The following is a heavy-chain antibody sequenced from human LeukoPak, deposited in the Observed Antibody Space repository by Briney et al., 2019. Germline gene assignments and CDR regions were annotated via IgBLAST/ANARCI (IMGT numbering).Heavy chain of an antibody. CDR1: GFTFDDYG. V-gene: IGHV3-20*04. Sequence: GGSLRLSCAASGFTFDDYGMSWVRRAPGKGLEWVSGINWNGGSTGYADSVKGRFTISRDNAKNSLYLQMNSLRAEDTALYYCARGITIFGVVNPGGNYYYMDVWGKGTTVTVSS. D-gene: IGHD3-3*01. CDR3: ARGITIFGVVNPGGNYYYMDV. J-gene: IGHJ6*03. CDR2: INWNGGST.